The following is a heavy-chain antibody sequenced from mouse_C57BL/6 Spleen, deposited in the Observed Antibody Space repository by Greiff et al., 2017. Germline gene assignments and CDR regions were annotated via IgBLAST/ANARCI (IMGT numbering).Heavy chain of an antibody. V-gene: IGHV1-53*01. CDR3: ARGGDDDAPVDD. J-gene: IGHJ2*01. Sequence: QVQLQQPGTELVKPGASVKLSCKASGYTFTSYWMHWVKQRPGQGLEWIGNINPSNGGTNYNEKFKSKATLTVDKSSSTAYMQLSSLTSEDSAVYDGARGGDDDAPVDDWGQGTTRTVSS. CDR2: INPSNGGT. CDR1: GYTFTSYW. D-gene: IGHD2-4*01.